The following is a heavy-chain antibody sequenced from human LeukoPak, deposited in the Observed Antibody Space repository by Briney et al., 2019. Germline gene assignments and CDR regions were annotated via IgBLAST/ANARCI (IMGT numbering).Heavy chain of an antibody. D-gene: IGHD3-10*01. CDR2: IYYSGST. CDR1: GGSISSYY. Sequence: SETLSLTCTVSGGSISSYYWSWIRQPPGKGLEWIGYIYYSGSTNYNPSLKSRVTIPVDTSKNQFSLKLSSVTAADTAVYYCAREAYGSGSRHSYYYYGMDVWGKGTTVTVSS. V-gene: IGHV4-59*01. CDR3: AREAYGSGSRHSYYYYGMDV. J-gene: IGHJ6*04.